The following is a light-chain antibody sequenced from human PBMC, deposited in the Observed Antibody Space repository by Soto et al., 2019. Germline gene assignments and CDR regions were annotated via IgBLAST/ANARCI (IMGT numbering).Light chain of an antibody. Sequence: QTVVTQEPSFSVSPGGTVTLTCGLSSGSVSSSYYPSWYQQIPGQAPRTLIYSTNTRSPGVPDRFSGSILGNKAALTITGAQSDDESDYYCVVYMGSGISVFGGGTQLTVL. CDR3: VVYMGSGISV. J-gene: IGLJ3*02. CDR2: STN. V-gene: IGLV8-61*01. CDR1: SGSVSSSYY.